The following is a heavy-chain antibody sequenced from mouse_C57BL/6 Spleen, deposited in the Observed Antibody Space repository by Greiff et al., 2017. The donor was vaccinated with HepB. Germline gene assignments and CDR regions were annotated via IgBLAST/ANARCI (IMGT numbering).Heavy chain of an antibody. D-gene: IGHD2-2*01. CDR2: IYPGDGDT. CDR3: APYGYDWYFDV. CDR1: GYAFSSSW. J-gene: IGHJ1*03. Sequence: VQLQQSGPELVKPGASVKISCKASGYAFSSSWMNWVKQRPGQGLEWIGRIYPGDGDTNYNGKFKGKATLTADNSSSTAYMQLRRLTSEDSAVSFCAPYGYDWYFDVWGTGTTVTVSS. V-gene: IGHV1-82*01.